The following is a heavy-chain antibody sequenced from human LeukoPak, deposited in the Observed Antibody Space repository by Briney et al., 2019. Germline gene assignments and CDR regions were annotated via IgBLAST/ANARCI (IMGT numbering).Heavy chain of an antibody. CDR1: GFTVIDDY. CDR2: IYSGGNT. CDR3: ARGGNVSSFDY. D-gene: IGHD1-26*01. Sequence: GGSLRLSCAASGFTVIDDYMSWARQAPGKGLEWVSVIYSGGNTYYAGSVKGRFTVSRDTSKNTLYLQMNSLRAEDTAVYYCARGGNVSSFDYWGQGTLVTVSS. V-gene: IGHV3-53*01. J-gene: IGHJ4*02.